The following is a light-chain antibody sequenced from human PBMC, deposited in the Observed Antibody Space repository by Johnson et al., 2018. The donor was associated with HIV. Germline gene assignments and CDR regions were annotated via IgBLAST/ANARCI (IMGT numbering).Light chain of an antibody. CDR1: SSNIGNNY. V-gene: IGLV1-51*01. CDR2: DNN. CDR3: GTWDSSLSAHYV. J-gene: IGLJ1*01. Sequence: QSVLTQPPSVSAAPGQKVTISCSGSSSNIGNNYVSWYQQLPGTAPKLLIFDNNKRPSGIPDRFSGSKSGTSDTLGITGLQTGDEADYYCGTWDSSLSAHYVFGPGTQVTVL.